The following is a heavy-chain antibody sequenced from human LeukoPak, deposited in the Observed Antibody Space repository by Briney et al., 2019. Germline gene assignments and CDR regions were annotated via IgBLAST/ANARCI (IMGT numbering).Heavy chain of an antibody. CDR1: GGTFSSYA. V-gene: IGHV1-69*05. CDR2: IIPIFGTA. J-gene: IGHJ3*02. CDR3: ARGDCSSTSCYEAFDI. Sequence: SVKVSCKASGGTFSSYAISWVRQAPGQGLEWMGGIIPIFGTANYAQKFQGRVTITTDESTSTAYMELSSLRSEDTAVYYCARGDCSSTSCYEAFDIWGQGTMVTVSS. D-gene: IGHD2-2*01.